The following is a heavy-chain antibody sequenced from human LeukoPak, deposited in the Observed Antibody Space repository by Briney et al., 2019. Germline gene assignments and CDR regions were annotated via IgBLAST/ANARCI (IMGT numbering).Heavy chain of an antibody. J-gene: IGHJ5*02. CDR1: GDSISSYY. V-gene: IGHV4-59*01. D-gene: IGHD2-2*01. CDR2: IYYSGNT. CDR3: ARGVVPTAKGWFDP. Sequence: SETLSLTCTVSGDSISSYYWSWIRQPPGKGLEWIGCIYYSGNTNYNPSLKSRATISVDTSKNQFSLKLRSVTAADTAMYYCARGVVPTAKGWFDPWGQGTLVTVSS.